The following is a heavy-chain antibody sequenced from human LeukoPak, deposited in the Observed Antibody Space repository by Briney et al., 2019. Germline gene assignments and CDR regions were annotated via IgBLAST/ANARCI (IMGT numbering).Heavy chain of an antibody. Sequence: GGSLRLSCAASGFTFSSYGMHWVRQAPGKGLEWVAVISYDGTNKYYADSVKGRFTISRDNSKSALYLQMNSLRADDTALYYCAKSTGSYYRGWFAPWGQGTLVTVSS. CDR2: ISYDGTNK. V-gene: IGHV3-30*18. J-gene: IGHJ5*02. CDR3: AKSTGSYYRGWFAP. CDR1: GFTFSSYG. D-gene: IGHD1-26*01.